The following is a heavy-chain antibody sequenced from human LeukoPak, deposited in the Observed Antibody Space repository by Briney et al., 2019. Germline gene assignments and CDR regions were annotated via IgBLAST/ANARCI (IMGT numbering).Heavy chain of an antibody. CDR2: INPNSGGT. V-gene: IGHV1-2*02. D-gene: IGHD6-19*01. Sequence: ASVKVSCKASGYTFTGYHMHWVRQAPGQGLEWMGWINPNSGGTNYAQKFQGRVTMTRDTSISTAYMELSRLRSDDTAVYHCARERQWLVRGGFDYWGQGTLVTVSS. CDR1: GYTFTGYH. CDR3: ARERQWLVRGGFDY. J-gene: IGHJ4*02.